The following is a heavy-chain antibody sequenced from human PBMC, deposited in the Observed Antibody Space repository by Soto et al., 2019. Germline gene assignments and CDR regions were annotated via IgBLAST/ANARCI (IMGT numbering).Heavy chain of an antibody. D-gene: IGHD6-13*01. Sequence: QLQLQESGPGLVKPSETLSLTCTVSGGAISSSSYHWGWIRQPPGKGLEWIGTIYYSGSTYYKLSLRRRVTISVDTSKNQFSLKRSSVIAADTAVYFCARRSGKFAPWGQATLVTVSS. V-gene: IGHV4-39*01. J-gene: IGHJ5*02. CDR2: IYYSGST. CDR3: ARRSGKFAP. CDR1: GGAISSSSYH.